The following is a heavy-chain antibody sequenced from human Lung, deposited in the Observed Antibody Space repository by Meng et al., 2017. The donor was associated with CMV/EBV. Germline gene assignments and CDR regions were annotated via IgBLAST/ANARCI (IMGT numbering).Heavy chain of an antibody. V-gene: IGHV4-30-4*01. CDR1: DGFTTSDDYY. CDR2: IHYSGTT. D-gene: IGHD5-12*01. CDR3: ARDSPGGYGYFDS. J-gene: IGHJ4*02. Sequence: VPLKESGPGPVKPSQTLSLTCTVSDGFTTSDDYYWSWIRQPPGKGLEWIGYIHYSGTTYYNPSLKSRIAISLDTSKNQFSLNLNSVTAADAAVYYCARDSPGGYGYFDSWGQGTLVTVSS.